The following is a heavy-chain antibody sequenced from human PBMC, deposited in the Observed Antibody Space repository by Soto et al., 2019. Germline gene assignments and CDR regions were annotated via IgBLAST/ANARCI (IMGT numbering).Heavy chain of an antibody. J-gene: IGHJ6*02. CDR2: INAGKDNT. CDR1: RYTLTDSA. Sequence: GXSVKVSFKPFRYTLTDSAIHWLRQAPVQRLEWMGWINAGKDNTKYYPKFQGRLTITRDTSASTAYMELSSLRLEDTAVYYCARGDIAVIDLKYEYSAMDVWGQGTKVTVSS. D-gene: IGHD6-19*01. CDR3: ARGDIAVIDLKYEYSAMDV. V-gene: IGHV1-3*01.